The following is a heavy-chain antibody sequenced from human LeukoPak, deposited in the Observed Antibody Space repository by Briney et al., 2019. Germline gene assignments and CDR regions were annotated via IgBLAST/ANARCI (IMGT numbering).Heavy chain of an antibody. CDR3: ARELPGATRGFDY. D-gene: IGHD1-26*01. J-gene: IGHJ4*02. CDR2: ISPSDGGT. Sequence: ASVKVSCKASGYTFTTYFMYWVRQAPGQGLEWMGMISPSDGGTNYAQKFQGRVTMTRDTSTSTVHMELSSLRSEDTAVYYCARELPGATRGFDYWGQGTLVTVSS. V-gene: IGHV1-46*01. CDR1: GYTFTTYF.